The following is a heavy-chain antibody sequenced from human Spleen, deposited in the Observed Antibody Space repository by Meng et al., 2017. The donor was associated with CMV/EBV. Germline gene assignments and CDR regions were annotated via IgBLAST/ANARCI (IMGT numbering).Heavy chain of an antibody. D-gene: IGHD3-16*01. CDR3: ARDLGGLFDY. CDR1: EFIVSSHY. V-gene: IGHV3-53*01. Sequence: LRLSCAASEFIVSSHYMCWVRQAPGEGLEWVSLIYDDGSTFYADSVKGRFTISRDSSKNTLYLQMNSLRAEDTAVYYCARDLGGLFDYWGQGTLVTVSS. CDR2: IYDDGST. J-gene: IGHJ4*02.